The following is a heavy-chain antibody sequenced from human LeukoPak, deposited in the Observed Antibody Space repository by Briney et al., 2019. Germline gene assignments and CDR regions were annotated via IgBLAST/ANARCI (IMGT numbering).Heavy chain of an antibody. V-gene: IGHV4-61*01. Sequence: PSETLSLTCTVSGGSVNSGSYFWSWFRQPPGRGLEWIGYIQNSATTNYNPSLESRVTIFVDSSKDQFSLRVTSVTAADTAVYYCARDGSNWSNDYYHGVDVWGQGTTVTVSS. D-gene: IGHD4-11*01. CDR3: ARDGSNWSNDYYHGVDV. CDR1: GGSVNSGSYF. J-gene: IGHJ6*02. CDR2: IQNSATT.